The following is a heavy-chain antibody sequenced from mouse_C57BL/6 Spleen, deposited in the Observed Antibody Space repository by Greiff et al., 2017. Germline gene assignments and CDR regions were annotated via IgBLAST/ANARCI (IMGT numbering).Heavy chain of an antibody. V-gene: IGHV1-9*01. CDR1: GYTFTGYW. J-gene: IGHJ3*01. D-gene: IGHD1-1*01. Sequence: QVQLQQSGAELMKPGASVKLSCKATGYTFTGYWIEWVKQRPGHGLEWIGEILPGSGSTNYNEKFKGKATFTADTSSNTTYMQLSSLTTEDSAIYYCARGSPYYYGSSPWFAYWGQGTLVTVSA. CDR3: ARGSPYYYGSSPWFAY. CDR2: ILPGSGST.